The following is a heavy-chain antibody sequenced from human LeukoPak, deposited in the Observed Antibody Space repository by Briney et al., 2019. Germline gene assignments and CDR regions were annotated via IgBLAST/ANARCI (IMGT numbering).Heavy chain of an antibody. D-gene: IGHD3-3*02. CDR3: VNANAFQRYYFDY. Sequence: ASVKVSCKASGGTFSSYTISWVRQAPGQGLEWMGRIIPILGIANYAQKFQGRVTITADKSTSTAYMELSSLRSEDTAVYYCVNANAFQRYYFDYWSQGTLVTVSS. J-gene: IGHJ4*02. CDR1: GGTFSSYT. V-gene: IGHV1-69*02. CDR2: IIPILGIA.